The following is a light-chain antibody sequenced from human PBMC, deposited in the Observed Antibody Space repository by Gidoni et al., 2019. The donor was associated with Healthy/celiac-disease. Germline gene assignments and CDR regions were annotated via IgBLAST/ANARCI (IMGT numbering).Light chain of an antibody. CDR2: DAS. CDR3: QQRSNWPQNT. J-gene: IGKJ2*01. V-gene: IGKV3-11*01. CDR1: HSVSSN. Sequence: VLTPSPATLSFSPGERATLPCRASHSVSSNLAWYQQKPVQAPRLLIYDASNRATGIPARFSGSGSGTDFTLTSSSLELEDFAVYYCQQRSNWPQNTFGQGTKLEIK.